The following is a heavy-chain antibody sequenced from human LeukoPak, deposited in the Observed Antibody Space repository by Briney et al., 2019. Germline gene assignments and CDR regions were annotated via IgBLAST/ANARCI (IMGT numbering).Heavy chain of an antibody. CDR2: IFYSGST. V-gene: IGHV4-39*01. D-gene: IGHD5-12*01. CDR1: GGSISSTSYY. J-gene: IGHJ4*02. Sequence: SETLSLTCTVSGGSISSTSYYWARIRQPPGKGLDWIGSIFYSGSTYYNPSLKSRVTISVDTSKNQFSLKLSSVTAADTAVYYCARRDIVATISLWGQGALVTVSS. CDR3: ARRDIVATISL.